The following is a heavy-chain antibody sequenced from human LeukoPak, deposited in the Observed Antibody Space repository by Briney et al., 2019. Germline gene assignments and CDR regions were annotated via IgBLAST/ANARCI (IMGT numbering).Heavy chain of an antibody. Sequence: PSGTLSLTCAVSGGSISNNDWWSWVRQPPGKGLEWIGEIYHSGSTNYNPSLKSRVTISVDKSKNVFSLKLSFVTAADTAVYYCVLGSYYRFDLWGQGTLVIVSS. CDR1: GGSISNNDW. CDR3: VLGSYYRFDL. D-gene: IGHD3-10*01. V-gene: IGHV4-4*02. CDR2: IYHSGST. J-gene: IGHJ5*02.